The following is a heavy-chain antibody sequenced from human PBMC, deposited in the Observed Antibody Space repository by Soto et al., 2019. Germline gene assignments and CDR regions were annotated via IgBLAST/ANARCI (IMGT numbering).Heavy chain of an antibody. D-gene: IGHD3-22*01. V-gene: IGHV4-30-4*01. CDR3: ASTVNYDSSGYKPYWFDL. CDR1: GGSISSGDDD. Sequence: SETLSLTCTVSGGSISSGDDDWGWIRQPPGKGLEWIGYIYYSGSTYYNPSLKSRVTISVDTSKNQFSLKLSSVTAATTAVYYCASTVNYDSSGYKPYWFDLWGQGTLVTVSS. CDR2: IYYSGST. J-gene: IGHJ5*02.